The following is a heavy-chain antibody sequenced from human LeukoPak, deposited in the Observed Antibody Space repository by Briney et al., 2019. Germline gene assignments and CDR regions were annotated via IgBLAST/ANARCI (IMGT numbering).Heavy chain of an antibody. CDR2: IKQDGSEK. V-gene: IGHV3-7*01. CDR3: ATSAARAIES. J-gene: IGHJ4*02. D-gene: IGHD6-25*01. CDR1: GSTFSSYW. Sequence: GGSLRLSCAASGSTFSSYWMSWVRQAPGKGLECVANIKQDGSEKYYVDSVRGRFTLSRDNAKNSLYLQMNSLRVEDTAVYYCATSAARAIESWGQGTLVTVSS.